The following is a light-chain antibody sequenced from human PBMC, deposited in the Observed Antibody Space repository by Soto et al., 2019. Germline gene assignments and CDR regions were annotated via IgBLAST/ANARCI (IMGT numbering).Light chain of an antibody. CDR3: SSYTSSSTV. CDR2: EVS. CDR1: SSDVGGYNY. V-gene: IGLV2-14*01. J-gene: IGLJ2*01. Sequence: QSVLTQPASVSGSPGQSITISCTGNSSDVGGYNYVSWYQQHPGKAPKLMIYEVSNRPSGISNRFSGSKSGNTASLTISGLQAEDEADYYCSSYTSSSTVFGRGTKLTVL.